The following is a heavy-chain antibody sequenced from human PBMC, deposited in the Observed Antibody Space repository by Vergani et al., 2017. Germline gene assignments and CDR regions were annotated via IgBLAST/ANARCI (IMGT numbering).Heavy chain of an antibody. CDR1: GFTFSSYA. D-gene: IGHD4-23*01. CDR3: ARVKVGIDYGGSYFDY. Sequence: EVQLVESGGGLVQPGGSLRLSCAASGFTFSSYAMHWVRQAPGKGLEYVSAISSNGGSTYYANSVKGRFTISRDNSKNTLYLQMNSLRAEDTAVYYCARVKVGIDYGGSYFDYWGQGTLVTVSS. CDR2: ISSNGGST. V-gene: IGHV3-64*01. J-gene: IGHJ4*02.